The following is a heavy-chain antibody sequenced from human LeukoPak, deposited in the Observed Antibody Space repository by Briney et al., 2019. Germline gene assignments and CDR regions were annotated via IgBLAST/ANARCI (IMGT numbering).Heavy chain of an antibody. Sequence: ASVKVSCKASGYTFTSYGISWVRQAPGQGLEWMGWISVYNGNTNYAQELQGRVTMTTDTSTSTAYMELRSLRSDDTAVYYCARNYYDSSGYYDFDYWGQGTLVTVSS. CDR2: ISVYNGNT. CDR1: GYTFTSYG. V-gene: IGHV1-18*01. D-gene: IGHD3-22*01. J-gene: IGHJ4*02. CDR3: ARNYYDSSGYYDFDY.